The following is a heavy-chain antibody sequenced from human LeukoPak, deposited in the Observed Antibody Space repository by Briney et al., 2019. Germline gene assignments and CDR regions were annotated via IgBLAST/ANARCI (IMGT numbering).Heavy chain of an antibody. Sequence: GGSLRLSCAASGFTFSSFGMHWVRQAPGKGLEWVAVIWYVGNNKYYADSVKGRFTISRDNSKNTLYLQMNSLRAEDTAVYYCARAFTSTGYYYVEYWGQGTLVTVSS. D-gene: IGHD3-9*01. CDR1: GFTFSSFG. CDR2: IWYVGNNK. CDR3: ARAFTSTGYYYVEY. V-gene: IGHV3-33*01. J-gene: IGHJ4*02.